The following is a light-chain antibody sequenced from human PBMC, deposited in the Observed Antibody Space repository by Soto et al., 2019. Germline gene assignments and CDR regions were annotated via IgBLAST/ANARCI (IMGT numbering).Light chain of an antibody. CDR1: QSLVNSAGNTF. CDR3: MQGSHWPFT. V-gene: IGKV2-30*01. J-gene: IGKJ2*01. Sequence: DAVLTQSPLSLPVTLGQPASISCRSSQSLVNSAGNTFLNWFQQRPGQSPRRLIYKASNRDSGVPDRFSGSGSDTDFTLKISRVEAEDVGVYYCMQGSHWPFTFGQGTNLEIK. CDR2: KAS.